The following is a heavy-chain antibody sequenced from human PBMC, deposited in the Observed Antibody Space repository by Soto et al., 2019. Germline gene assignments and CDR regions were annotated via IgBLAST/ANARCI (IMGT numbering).Heavy chain of an antibody. Sequence: ELQLVQSEAEVKKPGESLKISCQASGHSFPSYCMGWVRQMPGKGLEWMGIICPGDSDTTYSPSFQGQVTISADKSIKTAYLQWSSVKASDTAMYYCFGSYYYGSRSYYQVRAFDIWGQGTTVTVSS. CDR3: FGSYYYGSRSYYQVRAFDI. D-gene: IGHD3-10*01. J-gene: IGHJ3*02. CDR1: GHSFPSYC. CDR2: ICPGDSDT. V-gene: IGHV5-51*03.